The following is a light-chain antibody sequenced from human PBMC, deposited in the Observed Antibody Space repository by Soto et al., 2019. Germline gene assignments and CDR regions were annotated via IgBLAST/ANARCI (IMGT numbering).Light chain of an antibody. CDR1: QSISSW. J-gene: IGKJ1*01. CDR3: QQYNSYSWT. V-gene: IGKV1-5*01. CDR2: DAS. Sequence: DIQMTQSPSTLSASVGDRVTITCRASQSISSWLAWYQQKPGKAPKLLIYDASSLESGVPSRFSGSGSGTEFTLTIRSLQPDDCATYYCQQYNSYSWTFGQGTKVEIK.